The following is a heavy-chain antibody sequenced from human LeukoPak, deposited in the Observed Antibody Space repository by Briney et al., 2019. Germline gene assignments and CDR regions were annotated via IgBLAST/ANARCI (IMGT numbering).Heavy chain of an antibody. CDR3: ARGRYCSSTSCYSGIGY. CDR2: INHSGST. Sequence: KTSETLSLTCAVYGGSFSGYYWSWIRQPPGKGLEWIGEINHSGSTNYNPSLKSRVTISVDTSKNQFSLKLSSVTAADTAVYYCARGRYCSSTSCYSGIGYWGQGTLVTVSS. CDR1: GGSFSGYY. V-gene: IGHV4-34*01. D-gene: IGHD2-2*01. J-gene: IGHJ4*02.